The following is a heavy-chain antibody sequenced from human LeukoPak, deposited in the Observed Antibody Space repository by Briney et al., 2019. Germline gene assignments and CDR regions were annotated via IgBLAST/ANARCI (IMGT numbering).Heavy chain of an antibody. Sequence: SETLSLTCAVSGYSISSGYYWGWIRQPPGKGLEWIGYIYYSGSTYYNPSLKSRVTISVDTSKNQFSLKLSSVTAADTAVYYCARVGVDISSSTFFDYWGQGTLVTVSS. D-gene: IGHD6-6*01. CDR1: GYSISSGYY. V-gene: IGHV4-30-4*08. J-gene: IGHJ4*02. CDR2: IYYSGST. CDR3: ARVGVDISSSTFFDY.